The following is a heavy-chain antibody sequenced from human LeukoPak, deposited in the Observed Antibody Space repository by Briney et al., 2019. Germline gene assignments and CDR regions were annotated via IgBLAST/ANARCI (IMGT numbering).Heavy chain of an antibody. J-gene: IGHJ3*02. CDR1: GFTFSSYG. CDR2: ISYDGSNK. V-gene: IGHV3-30*18. Sequence: SGGSLRLSCAASGFTFSSYGMHWVRQAPGKGLEWVAVISYDGSNKYYADSVKGRFTISRDNSKNTLYLQMNSLRAEDTAVYYCAKTLRELSGGAFDIWGQGTMVTVSS. D-gene: IGHD1-26*01. CDR3: AKTLRELSGGAFDI.